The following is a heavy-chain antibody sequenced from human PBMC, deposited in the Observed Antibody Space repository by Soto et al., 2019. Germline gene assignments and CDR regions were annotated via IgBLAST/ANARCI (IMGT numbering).Heavy chain of an antibody. J-gene: IGHJ4*02. D-gene: IGHD1-26*01. CDR3: ARGAWGLDY. Sequence: EVQLVESGGGFVQPGGSLRLSCAASGFIFSNNWIHWVRQAPGKGLEWVSHINNDGSDTSYADSVKGRFTISRDNAKNTVFLQMNSLRAEDTAIYDCARGAWGLDYWGQGTLVTVSS. CDR2: INNDGSDT. V-gene: IGHV3-74*01. CDR1: GFIFSNNW.